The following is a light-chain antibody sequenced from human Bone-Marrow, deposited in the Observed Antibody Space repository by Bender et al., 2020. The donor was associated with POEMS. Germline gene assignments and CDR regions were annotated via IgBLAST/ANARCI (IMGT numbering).Light chain of an antibody. V-gene: IGLV2-23*02. J-gene: IGLJ3*02. CDR3: CSYAGGNTWV. Sequence: SALSQPASVSGSVGQSITISCTGTSSDVGNYNLVSWYQQHPGRAPLLMVYEVTKRPSRVSYRFSGSKSGNTASLTISGLQAEDEADYYCCSYAGGNTWVFGGGTKLTVL. CDR1: SSDVGNYNL. CDR2: EVT.